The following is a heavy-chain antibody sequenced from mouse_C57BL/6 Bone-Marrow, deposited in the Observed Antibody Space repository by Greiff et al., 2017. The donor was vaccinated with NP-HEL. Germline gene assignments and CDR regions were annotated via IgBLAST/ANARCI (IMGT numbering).Heavy chain of an antibody. D-gene: IGHD1-1*01. CDR3: AKNWYYYGSSYAMDY. Sequence: VKLVESGPGLVQPSQSLSITCTVSGFSLTSYGVHWVRQSPGKGLEWLGVIWRGGSTDYNAAFMSRLSITKDNSKSQVFFKMNSLQADDTAIYYCAKNWYYYGSSYAMDYWGQGTSVTVSS. CDR2: IWRGGST. V-gene: IGHV2-5*01. J-gene: IGHJ4*01. CDR1: GFSLTSYG.